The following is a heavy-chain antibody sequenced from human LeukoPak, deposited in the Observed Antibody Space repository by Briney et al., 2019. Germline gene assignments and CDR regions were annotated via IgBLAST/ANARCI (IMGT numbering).Heavy chain of an antibody. J-gene: IGHJ4*02. V-gene: IGHV3-21*01. CDR1: GFAFSSYS. Sequence: GGSLRLSCAASGFAFSSYSMNWVRQAPGKGLEWVSSISSSSSYIYYADSVKGRFTISRDNAKNSLYLQMNSLRAEDTAVYYCAREDYGDFPFDYWGQGTLVTVSS. D-gene: IGHD4-17*01. CDR3: AREDYGDFPFDY. CDR2: ISSSSSYI.